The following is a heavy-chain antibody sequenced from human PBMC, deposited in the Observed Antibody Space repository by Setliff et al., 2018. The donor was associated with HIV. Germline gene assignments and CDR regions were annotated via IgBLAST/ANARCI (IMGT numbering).Heavy chain of an antibody. J-gene: IGHJ5*02. CDR2: IFPSGTT. CDR3: ARDRSNYGSGSSAYNWFDP. CDR1: GDSMRNYY. V-gene: IGHV4-4*07. Sequence: NPSETLSLTCTVSGDSMRNYYWSWLRQPAGKGLEWIGRIFPSGTTDYNPSLKSRVTMSIDTSKDQFSLNLKSVTAADTAAYFCARDRSNYGSGSSAYNWFDPWGQGNQVTVSS. D-gene: IGHD3-10*01.